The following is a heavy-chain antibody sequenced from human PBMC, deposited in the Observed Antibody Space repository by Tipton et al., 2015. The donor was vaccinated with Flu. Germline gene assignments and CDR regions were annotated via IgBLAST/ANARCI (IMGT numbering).Heavy chain of an antibody. J-gene: IGHJ2*01. D-gene: IGHD6-19*01. CDR2: IWYDGSNK. CDR3: ARDRGIAVAGTPWYFDL. CDR1: GFTFSSYG. Sequence: SLRLSCAASGFTFSSYGMHWVRQAPGKGLEWVAVIWYDGSNKYYADSVKGRFTISRDNSKNTLYLQMNSLRAEDTAVYYCARDRGIAVAGTPWYFDLWGRGTLVTVS. V-gene: IGHV3-30*19.